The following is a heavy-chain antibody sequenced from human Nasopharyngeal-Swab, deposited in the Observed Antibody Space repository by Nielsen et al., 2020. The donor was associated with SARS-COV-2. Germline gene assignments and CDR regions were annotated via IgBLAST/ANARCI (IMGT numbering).Heavy chain of an antibody. CDR1: GFTFSDYY. D-gene: IGHD2-21*01. J-gene: IGHJ4*02. Sequence: GGSLRLSCAASGFTFSDYYMSWIRQAPGKGLEWVSYISSSGSTIYYADSVKGRFTISRDNAKNSLYLQMNSLRAEDTAVYYCATVKGGALWYSRFFDYWGQGALVTVSS. CDR3: ATVKGGALWYSRFFDY. V-gene: IGHV3-11*01. CDR2: ISSSGSTI.